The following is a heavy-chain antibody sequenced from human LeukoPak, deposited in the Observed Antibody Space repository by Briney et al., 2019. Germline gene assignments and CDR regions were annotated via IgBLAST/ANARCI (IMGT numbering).Heavy chain of an antibody. D-gene: IGHD3-9*01. V-gene: IGHV3-23*01. Sequence: GGTLRLSCAASGFTFSSYGMSWVRQAPGKGLEWVSAISGSGGSTYYADSVKGRFTISGDNSKNTLYLQMNSLRAEDTAVYYCAKVGEDDYDILTGYYMGPNYFDYWGQGTLVTVSS. CDR1: GFTFSSYG. J-gene: IGHJ4*02. CDR2: ISGSGGST. CDR3: AKVGEDDYDILTGYYMGPNYFDY.